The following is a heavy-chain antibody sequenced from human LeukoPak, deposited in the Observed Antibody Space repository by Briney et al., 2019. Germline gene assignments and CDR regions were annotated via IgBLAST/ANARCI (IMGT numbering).Heavy chain of an antibody. Sequence: GSLRPSCAASGFTFNTYTMNWVRQAPGKGLEWVSYISGSSGIIDYADSVRGRFTISRDNAKNSLYLQMNSLRAEDTAVYYCAKDMDTMMIIFNPFWGQGTLVTVSS. D-gene: IGHD3-22*01. CDR1: GFTFNTYT. J-gene: IGHJ4*02. CDR2: ISGSSGII. V-gene: IGHV3-48*01. CDR3: AKDMDTMMIIFNPF.